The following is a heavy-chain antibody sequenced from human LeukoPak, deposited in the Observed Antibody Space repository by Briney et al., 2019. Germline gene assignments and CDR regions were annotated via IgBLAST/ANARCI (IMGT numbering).Heavy chain of an antibody. CDR1: GFTFSSYA. Sequence: GGSLRLSCAASGFTFSSYAMSWVREAPGKGMEWVSAISGSGGSTYYADSVKGRFTISRDNSKNTLYLQMNSLRAEDTAVYYCAKGLAVAGLYYFDYWGQGTLVTVSS. J-gene: IGHJ4*02. CDR3: AKGLAVAGLYYFDY. CDR2: ISGSGGST. D-gene: IGHD6-19*01. V-gene: IGHV3-23*01.